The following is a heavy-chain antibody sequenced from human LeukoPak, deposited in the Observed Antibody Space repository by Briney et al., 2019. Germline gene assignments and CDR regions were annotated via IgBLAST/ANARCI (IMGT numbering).Heavy chain of an antibody. Sequence: ASVKVSCKASGYTFTSYGISWVRQAPGQGLEWMGWISAYNGNTNYAQKLQGRVTMTTDTSTSTAYMELRSLRSDDTAVYYCARERRDGYNHNGFDPWGQGTLVTVSS. D-gene: IGHD5-24*01. CDR1: GYTFTSYG. J-gene: IGHJ5*02. CDR3: ARERRDGYNHNGFDP. CDR2: ISAYNGNT. V-gene: IGHV1-18*01.